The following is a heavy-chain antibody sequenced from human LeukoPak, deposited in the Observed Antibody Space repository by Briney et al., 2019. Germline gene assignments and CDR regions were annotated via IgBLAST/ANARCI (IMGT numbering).Heavy chain of an antibody. V-gene: IGHV3-74*01. Sequence: GGSLRLSCAASGFTFRSYWMHWVRQAPGKGLVWVSRIKSDGSSTSYADSGKGRCTISRDNAKNTLYLAMKSMRGEDQGVYLRGRDGFDYVGTGGDYWGQGTLVTVSS. CDR1: GFTFRSYW. J-gene: IGHJ4*02. CDR2: IKSDGSST. CDR3: GRDGFDYVGTGGDY. D-gene: IGHD7-27*01.